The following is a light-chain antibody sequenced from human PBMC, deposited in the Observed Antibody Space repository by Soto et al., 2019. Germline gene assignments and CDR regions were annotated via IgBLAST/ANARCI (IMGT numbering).Light chain of an antibody. J-gene: IGKJ4*01. CDR2: WAS. CDR1: QSVLYSSNNKNC. Sequence: DIVMTQSPDSLAVSLGERATINCKSSQSVLYSSNNKNCLAWYQQKPGQPPKLLIYWASTRESGVPDRFSASGSGTDVTLTISSLQAEDVAVYDCQQYYSTFLTFGGGTKVEIK. CDR3: QQYYSTFLT. V-gene: IGKV4-1*01.